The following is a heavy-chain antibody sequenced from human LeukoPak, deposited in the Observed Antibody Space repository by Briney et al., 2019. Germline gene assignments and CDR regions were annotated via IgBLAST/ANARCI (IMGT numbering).Heavy chain of an antibody. CDR3: AAGSGSYYEASDY. CDR2: IIPIFVTA. Sequence: GASVKVSCKASGGTFSSYAISWVRQAPGQGLEWMGGIIPIFVTANYAQRFQGRVTITTDESTSTAYMELSSLRSEDTAVYYCAAGSGSYYEASDYWGQGTLVTASS. J-gene: IGHJ4*02. CDR1: GGTFSSYA. D-gene: IGHD3-10*01. V-gene: IGHV1-69*05.